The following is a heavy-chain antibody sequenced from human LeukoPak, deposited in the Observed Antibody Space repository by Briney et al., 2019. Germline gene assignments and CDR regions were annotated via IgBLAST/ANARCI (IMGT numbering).Heavy chain of an antibody. CDR1: GFTFSNYW. Sequence: GGSLRLSCAASGFTFSNYWMSWVRQAPGKGLEWVSVIYSGGSTYYADSVKGRFTISRDNSKNTLYLQMNSLRVEDTAVYYCALGLVTDYWGQGTLVTVSS. CDR2: IYSGGST. CDR3: ALGLVTDY. J-gene: IGHJ4*02. V-gene: IGHV3-66*01. D-gene: IGHD3-9*01.